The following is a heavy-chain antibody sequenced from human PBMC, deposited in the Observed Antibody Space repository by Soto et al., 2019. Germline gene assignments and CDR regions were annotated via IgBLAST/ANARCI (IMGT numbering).Heavy chain of an antibody. V-gene: IGHV3-23*01. Sequence: EVQLLESGGGLVQPGGSLRLSCAASGFPFSSYAMSWVRQAPGKGLEWVSAISGSGGNTYYADSVKGRFTISRDNSKNSVYMQMNSLRAEDEAVYYCAKVGAYYCYGMDVWGQGTTVTVS. D-gene: IGHD3-10*01. CDR3: AKVGAYYCYGMDV. CDR1: GFPFSSYA. J-gene: IGHJ6*02. CDR2: ISGSGGNT.